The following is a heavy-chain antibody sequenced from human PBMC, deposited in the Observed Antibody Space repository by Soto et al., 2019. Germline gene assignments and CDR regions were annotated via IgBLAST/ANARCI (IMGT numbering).Heavy chain of an antibody. J-gene: IGHJ4*02. CDR3: ARGGLLRYFDWSGVFDY. V-gene: IGHV3-48*02. D-gene: IGHD3-9*01. CDR2: ISSSSSTI. Sequence: TGGSLRLSCAASGFTFSSYSMNWVRQAPGKGLEWVSYISSSSSTIYFADSVKGRFTISRDNAKSSLYLQMNSLRDEDTAVYYCARGGLLRYFDWSGVFDYWGQGTLVTVSS. CDR1: GFTFSSYS.